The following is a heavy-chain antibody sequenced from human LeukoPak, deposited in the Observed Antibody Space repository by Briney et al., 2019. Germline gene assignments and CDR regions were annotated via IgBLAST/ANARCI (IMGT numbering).Heavy chain of an antibody. Sequence: ASVKVSCKASGYTFTSYDINWVRQATGQGLEWMGWMNPNSGNTGYAQKFQGRVTMTRNTSISTAYMELSSLGSEDTAVYYCARSRPTSIAAAGDYWGQGTLVTVSS. CDR3: ARSRPTSIAAAGDY. J-gene: IGHJ4*02. CDR2: MNPNSGNT. CDR1: GYTFTSYD. D-gene: IGHD6-13*01. V-gene: IGHV1-8*01.